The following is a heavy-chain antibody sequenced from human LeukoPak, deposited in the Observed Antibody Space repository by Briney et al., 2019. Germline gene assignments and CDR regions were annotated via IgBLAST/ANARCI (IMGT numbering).Heavy chain of an antibody. CDR3: AREVDTAMVTHFDY. V-gene: IGHV4-31*03. Sequence: SETLSLTCTVSGGSINSGGYYWSWIRQHPGRGLEWIGYISYSGSTYYNPSLKSRATISVDTSKNQFSLKLSSVTAADTAVYYCAREVDTAMVTHFDYWGQGTLVTVSS. J-gene: IGHJ4*02. D-gene: IGHD5-18*01. CDR2: ISYSGST. CDR1: GGSINSGGYY.